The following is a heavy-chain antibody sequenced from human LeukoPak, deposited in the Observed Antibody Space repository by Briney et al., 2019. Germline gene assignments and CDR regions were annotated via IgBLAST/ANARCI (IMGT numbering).Heavy chain of an antibody. D-gene: IGHD3-9*01. CDR2: IYHDGST. J-gene: IGHJ5*02. CDR3: ARLYYDILTGYSPNWFDP. Sequence: SETLSLTCTVSGYSISSGYYWGWIRQPPGKGLEWIGNIYHDGSTYYNPSLKSRVTISVDTSKNQFSLKLSSVTAADTAVYYCARLYYDILTGYSPNWFDPWGQGTLVTVSS. V-gene: IGHV4-38-2*02. CDR1: GYSISSGYY.